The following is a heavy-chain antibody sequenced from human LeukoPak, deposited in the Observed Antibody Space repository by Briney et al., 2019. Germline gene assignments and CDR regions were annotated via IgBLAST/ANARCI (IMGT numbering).Heavy chain of an antibody. CDR3: AKEASDSSGYFDAFDI. CDR2: ISNGGSTI. J-gene: IGHJ3*02. D-gene: IGHD3-22*01. Sequence: GGSLRLSCAASGFTFSDYYMTWIRQAPGKGLEGVSYISNGGSTIYNADSVKGRFTLSRDNAKSSLYLQMNSLRAEDTALYYCAKEASDSSGYFDAFDIWGQGTMVTVSS. V-gene: IGHV3-11*01. CDR1: GFTFSDYY.